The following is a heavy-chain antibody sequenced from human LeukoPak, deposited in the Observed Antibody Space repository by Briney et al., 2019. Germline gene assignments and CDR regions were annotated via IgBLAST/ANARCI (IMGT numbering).Heavy chain of an antibody. CDR2: ISGSGGST. D-gene: IGHD5-12*01. V-gene: IGHV3-23*01. CDR3: AKEYSGYDPPDY. Sequence: PGGSLRLSCAASGFTFSSYAMSWVRQAPGKGLEWVSTISGSGGSTYYADFVKGRFTISRDNSKNTPYLQMNSLRAEDTAVYYCAKEYSGYDPPDYWGQGTLVTVSS. J-gene: IGHJ4*02. CDR1: GFTFSSYA.